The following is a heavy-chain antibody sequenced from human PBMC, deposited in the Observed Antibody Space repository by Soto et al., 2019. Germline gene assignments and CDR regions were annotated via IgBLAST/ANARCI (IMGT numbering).Heavy chain of an antibody. CDR2: IIPIFGTT. V-gene: IGHV1-69*13. Sequence: SVKVSCKASGGTFSSYAISWVRQAPGQGLEWMGGIIPIFGTTNYAQKFQGRVTITADESTSTAYMELSSLRSEDTAVYYCARDRLGYDSSGYYCNFDYWGQGTLVTVSS. CDR1: GGTFSSYA. D-gene: IGHD3-22*01. CDR3: ARDRLGYDSSGYYCNFDY. J-gene: IGHJ4*02.